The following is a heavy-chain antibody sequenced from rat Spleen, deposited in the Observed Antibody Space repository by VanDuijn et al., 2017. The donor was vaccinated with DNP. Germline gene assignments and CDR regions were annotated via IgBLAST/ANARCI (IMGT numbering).Heavy chain of an antibody. J-gene: IGHJ1*01. CDR1: GYSITSNY. Sequence: EVQLQESGPGLVKPSQSLSLTCSVTGYSITSNYWGWIRKFPGNKMEWIGHIRYSGSTSYNPSLKSRISITRDTSKNQFFLHLSSVTTEDAATYYCARRGYNHAWFFDFWGPGTMVTVSS. V-gene: IGHV3-1*01. CDR2: IRYSGST. CDR3: ARRGYNHAWFFDF. D-gene: IGHD1-4*01.